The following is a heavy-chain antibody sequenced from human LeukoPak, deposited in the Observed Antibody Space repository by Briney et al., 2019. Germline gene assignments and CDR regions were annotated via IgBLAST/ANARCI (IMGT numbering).Heavy chain of an antibody. CDR1: GFTFSSYE. Sequence: GGSLRLSCAASGFTFSSYEMNWVRQAPGKGLEWVSYISSSGSTIYYADSVKGRFTISRDNAKNSLYLQMDSLRAEDTAVYYCASIVVVPAAISWGQGTLVTVSS. V-gene: IGHV3-48*03. CDR3: ASIVVVPAAIS. J-gene: IGHJ5*02. D-gene: IGHD2-2*02. CDR2: ISSSGSTI.